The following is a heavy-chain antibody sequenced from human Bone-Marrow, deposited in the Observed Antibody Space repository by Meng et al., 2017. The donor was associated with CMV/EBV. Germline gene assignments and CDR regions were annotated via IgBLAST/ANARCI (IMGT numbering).Heavy chain of an antibody. CDR1: GGSVSSGSYY. CDR2: IYYSGST. J-gene: IGHJ5*02. Sequence: TDRPSINCTVSGGSVSSGSYYWSWIRQPPGKGLEWIGYIYYSGSTNYNPSLKSRVTISVDTSKNQFSLKLSSVTAADTAVYYCARYVWFGELGWFDPWGQGTLVTVSS. D-gene: IGHD3-10*01. V-gene: IGHV4-61*01. CDR3: ARYVWFGELGWFDP.